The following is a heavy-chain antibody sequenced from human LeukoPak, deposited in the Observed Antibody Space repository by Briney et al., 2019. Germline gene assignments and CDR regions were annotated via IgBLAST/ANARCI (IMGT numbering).Heavy chain of an antibody. V-gene: IGHV3-20*04. D-gene: IGHD1-7*01. CDR1: GFTFDDYG. Sequence: GGSLRLSCAASGFTFDDYGMTWVRQAPGKGLEWVSGINWNGGSTGYADSVKGRFTISRDNAKNSLYLQMNSLRAEDTALYYCARAGLYNWNYEGTTYFDFWGQGTLVTVSA. J-gene: IGHJ4*02. CDR3: ARAGLYNWNYEGTTYFDF. CDR2: INWNGGST.